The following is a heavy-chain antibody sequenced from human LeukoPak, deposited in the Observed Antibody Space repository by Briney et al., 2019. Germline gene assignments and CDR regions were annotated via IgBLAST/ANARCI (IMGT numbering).Heavy chain of an antibody. Sequence: PSQTLSLTCTVSGGSFSSGDYSWNWIRQPAGQGLEWIGRLFSSGSTNYNPSLKSRVTISVDTSKNQFSLKLSSVTAADTAVYYCAREGDGYKGEIFDYWGQGTLVTVSS. V-gene: IGHV4-61*02. J-gene: IGHJ4*02. D-gene: IGHD5-24*01. CDR3: AREGDGYKGEIFDY. CDR2: LFSSGST. CDR1: GGSFSSGDYS.